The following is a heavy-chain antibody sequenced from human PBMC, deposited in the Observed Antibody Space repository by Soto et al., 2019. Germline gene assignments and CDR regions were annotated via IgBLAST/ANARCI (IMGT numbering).Heavy chain of an antibody. CDR2: MNPKSGNT. CDR1: GYTFTSYD. D-gene: IGHD5-12*01. CDR3: ARVGEDIVATINYYYMDV. Sequence: ASVKVSCKASGYTFTSYDINWVRQATGQGLEWMGWMNPKSGNTGYAQKFQGRVTMTRNTSISTAYMELSSLRSEDTAVYYCARVGEDIVATINYYYMDVWGKGTTVTVSS. J-gene: IGHJ6*03. V-gene: IGHV1-8*01.